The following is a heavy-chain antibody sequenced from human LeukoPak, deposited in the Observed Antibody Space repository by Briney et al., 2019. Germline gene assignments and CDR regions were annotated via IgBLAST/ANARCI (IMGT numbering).Heavy chain of an antibody. J-gene: IGHJ6*02. Sequence: GWSLRLSCAASGFTVSSNYMSWVRQAPGKGLEWVSVIYSGGNTYYADSVKGRFTISRDNSKNTLYLQMDSLRAEDTAVYYCARESRDGYNYYYYGMDVWGQGTTVTVSS. D-gene: IGHD5-24*01. V-gene: IGHV3-66*01. CDR1: GFTVSSNY. CDR2: IYSGGNT. CDR3: ARESRDGYNYYYYGMDV.